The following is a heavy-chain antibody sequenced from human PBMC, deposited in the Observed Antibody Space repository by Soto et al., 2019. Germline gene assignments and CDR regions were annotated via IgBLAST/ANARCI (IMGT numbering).Heavy chain of an antibody. D-gene: IGHD2-15*01. CDR3: ARARLTQALDY. Sequence: QVQLVESGGGVVQPGRSLRLSCAASGFTFSSYGMHWVRQAPGKGLEWVAVIWYDGSNKYYADSVKGRFTISRDNSKNTLYLQMNSLRAADTAVYYCARARLTQALDYWGQGTLVTVSS. V-gene: IGHV3-33*01. J-gene: IGHJ4*02. CDR2: IWYDGSNK. CDR1: GFTFSSYG.